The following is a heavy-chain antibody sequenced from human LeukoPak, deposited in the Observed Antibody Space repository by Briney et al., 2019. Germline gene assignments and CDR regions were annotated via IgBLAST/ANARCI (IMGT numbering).Heavy chain of an antibody. V-gene: IGHV3-23*01. D-gene: IGHD3-16*01. J-gene: IGHJ5*02. CDR2: IGGSGDNT. Sequence: GGSLRLSCAASGFTFRLYAMSWVRQAPGKGPEWVTAIGGSGDNTYYPDSVRGRLTISRDNSKTTVYLQMNSLRAEDTAIYYRVKDRGPYVGIANNWFDPWGQGTLVTVSS. CDR3: VKDRGPYVGIANNWFDP. CDR1: GFTFRLYA.